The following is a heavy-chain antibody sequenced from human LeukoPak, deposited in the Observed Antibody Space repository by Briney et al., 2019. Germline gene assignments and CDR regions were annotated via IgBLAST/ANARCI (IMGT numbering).Heavy chain of an antibody. D-gene: IGHD6-13*01. CDR1: GYTFTSYY. V-gene: IGHV1-46*01. CDR2: INPSGGST. Sequence: GASVKVSCKASGYTFTSYYMHWVRQAPGLGLEWMGIINPSGGSTSYAQKFQGRATMTRDTSTSTVYMELSSLRSEDTAVYYCARFSSPGGGDYWGQGTLVTVSS. J-gene: IGHJ4*02. CDR3: ARFSSPGGGDY.